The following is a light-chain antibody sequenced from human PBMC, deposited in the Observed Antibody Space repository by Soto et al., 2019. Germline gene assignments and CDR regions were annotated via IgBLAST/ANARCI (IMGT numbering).Light chain of an antibody. J-gene: IGKJ1*01. CDR3: KQSYSTPRT. CDR2: AAS. CDR1: QSISSY. V-gene: IGKV1-39*01. Sequence: GDRVTITCRASQSISSYLNWYQQKPGKAPKLLIYAASSLQSGVPSRFSGSGSGKDFTLTISSLQPEDFATYYCKQSYSTPRTFGQGTKVEIX.